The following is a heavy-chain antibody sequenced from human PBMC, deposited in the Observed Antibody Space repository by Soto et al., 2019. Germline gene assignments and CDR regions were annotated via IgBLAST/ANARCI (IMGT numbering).Heavy chain of an antibody. Sequence: GGSLRLSCAASGFTFSSYSMNWVRQAPGKGLEWVSYISSSSSTIYYADFVKGRLTISRDNAKNSLYLQMTSRRAEDTAVYYCASVGYDFWSGYWALDYWGQGTLVTVSS. CDR2: ISSSSSTI. CDR1: GFTFSSYS. D-gene: IGHD3-3*01. J-gene: IGHJ4*02. CDR3: ASVGYDFWSGYWALDY. V-gene: IGHV3-48*01.